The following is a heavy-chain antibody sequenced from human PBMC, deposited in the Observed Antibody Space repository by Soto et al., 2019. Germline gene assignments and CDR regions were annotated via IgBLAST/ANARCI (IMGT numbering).Heavy chain of an antibody. CDR1: GYTFTAYY. CDR3: ARNMDYYYGPGSGNGHGF. V-gene: IGHV1-2*02. CDR2: INPRFGDT. Sequence: QVQLVQSGAELKEPGDSVRVSCEASGYTFTAYYIHWVRQAPGQGLEWMGWINPRFGDTSYAQDFQGRVSMTRDTSISTVYMELSWLTSDDTAIYYCARNMDYYYGPGSGNGHGFWGQGTTVTVFS. D-gene: IGHD3-10*01. J-gene: IGHJ6*02.